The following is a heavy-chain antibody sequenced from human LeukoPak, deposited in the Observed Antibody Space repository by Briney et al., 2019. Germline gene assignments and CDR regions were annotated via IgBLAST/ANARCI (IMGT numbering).Heavy chain of an antibody. CDR3: TRLFCIDGTNYYDSSGYFGLICSFDY. Sequence: GASVNLSRKASGYTFTSYGISWGRQPPGQGLEWMGWISAYNGNTNYAQAVPGRGSMTTDTSTSTAYMEMSSMRSDDTAVYYCTRLFCIDGTNYYDSSGYFGLICSFDYWGQGTLVTVSS. J-gene: IGHJ4*02. CDR2: ISAYNGNT. D-gene: IGHD3-22*01. V-gene: IGHV1-18*01. CDR1: GYTFTSYG.